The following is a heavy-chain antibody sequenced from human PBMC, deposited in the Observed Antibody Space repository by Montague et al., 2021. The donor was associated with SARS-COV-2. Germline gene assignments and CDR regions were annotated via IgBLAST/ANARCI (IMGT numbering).Heavy chain of an antibody. J-gene: IGHJ5*02. CDR2: XYWDDDK. CDR3: ARAGKEVRGIMTSGNSCSDP. CDR1: GFSLSTSGVG. V-gene: IGHV2-5*02. D-gene: IGHD3-10*01. Sequence: PALVKPTQTLTLTCSFSGFSLSTSGVGVGWIRQPPGKTLEWLALXYWDDDKRYSPSLKGRLTITKDSSKNQVVLTMTNMDPVDTATYYCARAGKEVRGIMTSGNSCSDPWGQGPLVTVSS.